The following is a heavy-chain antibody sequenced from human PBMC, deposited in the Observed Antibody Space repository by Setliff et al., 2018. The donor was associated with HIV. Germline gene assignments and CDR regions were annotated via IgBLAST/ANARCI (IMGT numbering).Heavy chain of an antibody. CDR2: ISAYDGDT. CDR3: ARVGLSAVPFPTVY. Sequence: GASVKVSCKASNYTFTNYAITWVRQAPGQRPEWIGWISAYDGDTKYAQKFHNRLSMTADTSTTTAYMDLRGLTSDDTGVYYCARVGLSAVPFPTVYWGQGTLVTVSS. J-gene: IGHJ4*02. D-gene: IGHD4-4*01. V-gene: IGHV1-18*01. CDR1: NYTFTNYA.